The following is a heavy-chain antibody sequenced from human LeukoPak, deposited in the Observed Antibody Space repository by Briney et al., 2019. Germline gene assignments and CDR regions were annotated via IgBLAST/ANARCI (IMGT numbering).Heavy chain of an antibody. CDR1: GFTFDDYA. D-gene: IGHD3-10*01. V-gene: IGHV3-9*01. CDR2: ISWNSGSI. Sequence: QPGGSLRLSCAASGFTFDDYAMHWVRQAPGKGLEWVSDISWNSGSIGYADSVKGRFTISRDNAKNSLYLQMNSLRAEDTALYYCAKDFHYGSGSYYDYWGQGTLVTVSS. J-gene: IGHJ4*02. CDR3: AKDFHYGSGSYYDY.